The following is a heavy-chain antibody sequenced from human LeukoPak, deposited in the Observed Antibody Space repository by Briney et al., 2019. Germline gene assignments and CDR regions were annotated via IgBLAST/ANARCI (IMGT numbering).Heavy chain of an antibody. CDR2: IKTDGSEK. CDR1: GFTFSNYW. CDR3: AREYTAMAYDY. D-gene: IGHD5-18*01. V-gene: IGHV3-7*01. J-gene: IGHJ4*02. Sequence: GGSLRLSCEGSGFTFSNYWMGWVRQAPGKGLQWVANIKTDGSEKYYVDSVKGRFTISRDNAKNSLFLQMNNLRVDDSAVYYCAREYTAMAYDYWGQGNLVTVSS.